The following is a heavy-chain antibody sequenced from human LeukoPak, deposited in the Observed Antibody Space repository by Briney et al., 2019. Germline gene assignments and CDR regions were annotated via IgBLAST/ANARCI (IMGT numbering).Heavy chain of an antibody. CDR3: ARVGSPSVAGVFDY. CDR1: GGSFSGYY. V-gene: IGHV4-34*01. J-gene: IGHJ4*02. Sequence: SETLSLTCAVYGGSFSGYYWSCIRQPPGKGLEWIGEINHSGSTNYNPSLKSRVTISVDTSKNQFSLKLSSVTAADTAVYYCARVGSPSVAGVFDYWGQGTLVTVSS. D-gene: IGHD2-15*01. CDR2: INHSGST.